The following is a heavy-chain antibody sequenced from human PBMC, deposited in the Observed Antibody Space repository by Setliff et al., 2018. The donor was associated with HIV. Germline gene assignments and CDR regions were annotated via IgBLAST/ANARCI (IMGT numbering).Heavy chain of an antibody. V-gene: IGHV4-4*02. D-gene: IGHD4-17*01. CDR3: ARHRKDDYFLTAYFDS. Sequence: GSLRLSCAASGFSFTSYQMSWVRQPPGKGLEWIGEIYHSGSTNYNPSLKSRVTISVDKSKNQFSLKLISVTAADTAVYYCARHRKDDYFLTAYFDSLGQGALVTVSS. CDR1: GFSFTSYQ. J-gene: IGHJ4*02. CDR2: IYHSGST.